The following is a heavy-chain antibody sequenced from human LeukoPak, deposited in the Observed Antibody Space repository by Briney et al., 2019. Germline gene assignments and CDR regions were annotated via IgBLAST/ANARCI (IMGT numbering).Heavy chain of an antibody. D-gene: IGHD6-13*01. Sequence: GRSLRLSCAASGFTFSTYAIHWVRQAPGKGLEWVAVISYDGSTKHYVDSVKGRFTISRDNSKSTLYLQMNSLRAEDTAVYYCARDGVAAAGNFNFDYWGQGTQVTVSS. CDR2: ISYDGSTK. CDR3: ARDGVAAAGNFNFDY. CDR1: GFTFSTYA. V-gene: IGHV3-30*04. J-gene: IGHJ4*02.